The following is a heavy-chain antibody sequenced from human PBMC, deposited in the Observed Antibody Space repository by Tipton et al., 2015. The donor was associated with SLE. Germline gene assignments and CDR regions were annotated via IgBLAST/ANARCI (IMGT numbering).Heavy chain of an antibody. CDR1: GYSISSGYY. CDR2: ISYSGST. V-gene: IGHV4-61*01. J-gene: IGHJ6*03. D-gene: IGHD3-16*01. Sequence: TLSLTCEVSGYSISSGYYWSWIRQPPGKGLEWIGYISYSGSTNYNPSLRSRVTISLDTSKNQFSLKLSSVTAADTAVYYCASFGAANYYYYYMDVWGKGTTVTVSS. CDR3: ASFGAANYYYYYMDV.